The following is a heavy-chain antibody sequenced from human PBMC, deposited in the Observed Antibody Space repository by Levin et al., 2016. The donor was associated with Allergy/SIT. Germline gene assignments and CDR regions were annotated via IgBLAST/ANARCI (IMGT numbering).Heavy chain of an antibody. Sequence: GESLKISCAASGFTFSSYSMNWVRQAPGKGLEWVSSISSSSSYIYYADSVKGRFTISRDNAKNSLYLQMNSLRAEDTAVYYCAREIRHVLRFLESAYYYYGMDVWGQGTTVTVSS. CDR2: ISSSSSYI. J-gene: IGHJ6*02. CDR3: AREIRHVLRFLESAYYYYGMDV. CDR1: GFTFSSYS. D-gene: IGHD3-3*01. V-gene: IGHV3-21*01.